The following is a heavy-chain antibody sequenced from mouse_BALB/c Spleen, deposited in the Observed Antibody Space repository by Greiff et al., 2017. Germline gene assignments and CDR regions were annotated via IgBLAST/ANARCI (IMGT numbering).Heavy chain of an antibody. CDR3: ARDYGSSGYAMDY. J-gene: IGHJ4*01. Sequence: EVKVEESGGGLVQPGGSRKLSCAASGFTFSSFGMHWVRQAPEKGLEWVAYISSGSSTIYYADTVKGRFTISRDNPKNTLFLQMTSLRSEDTAMYYCARDYGSSGYAMDYWGQGTSVTVSS. CDR1: GFTFSSFG. D-gene: IGHD1-1*01. V-gene: IGHV5-17*02. CDR2: ISSGSSTI.